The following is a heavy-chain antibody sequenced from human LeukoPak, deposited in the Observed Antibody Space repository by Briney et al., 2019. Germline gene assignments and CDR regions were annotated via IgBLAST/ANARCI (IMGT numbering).Heavy chain of an antibody. D-gene: IGHD2-15*01. CDR2: IYPGDSDT. J-gene: IGHJ6*03. CDR1: GYSFTSYW. V-gene: IGHV5-51*01. CDR3: ARGGYCSGGSCYTENYYYYYYMDV. Sequence: GESLKISCKGSGYSFTSYWIGWVRQMPGKGLEWMGIIYPGDSDTRYSPSFQGQVTISADKSISTAYLQWSSLKASDTAMYYCARGGYCSGGSCYTENYYYYYYMDVWGKGTTVTVSS.